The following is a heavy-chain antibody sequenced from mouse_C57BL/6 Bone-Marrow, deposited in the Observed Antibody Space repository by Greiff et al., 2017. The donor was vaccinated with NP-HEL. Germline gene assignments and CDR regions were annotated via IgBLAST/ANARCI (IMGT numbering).Heavy chain of an antibody. V-gene: IGHV1-59*01. D-gene: IGHD2-3*01. CDR1: GYTFTSYW. CDR3: ARWLLRYYFDY. CDR2: IDPSDSYT. Sequence: QVQLQQPGAELVKPGASVKLSCKASGYTFTSYWMHWVKQRPGQGLEWIGMIDPSDSYTNYNQKFKGKATLTVDTSSSTAYMQLSSLTSEDSAVYYCARWLLRYYFDYWGQGTTLTVSS. J-gene: IGHJ2*01.